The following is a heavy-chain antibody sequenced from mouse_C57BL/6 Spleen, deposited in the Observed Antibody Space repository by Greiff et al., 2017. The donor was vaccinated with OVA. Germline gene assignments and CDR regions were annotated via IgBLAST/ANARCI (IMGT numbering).Heavy chain of an antibody. Sequence: EVKLQESGGGLVQPKGSLKLSCAASGFSFNTYAMNWVRQAPGKGLEWVARIRSKSNNYATYYADSVKDRFTISRDDSESMLYLQTNNLKTEDTAMYDCVRQGSNYYFDYWGQGTTLTVSS. CDR2: IRSKSNNYAT. V-gene: IGHV10-1*01. CDR3: VRQGSNYYFDY. D-gene: IGHD2-5*01. CDR1: GFSFNTYA. J-gene: IGHJ2*01.